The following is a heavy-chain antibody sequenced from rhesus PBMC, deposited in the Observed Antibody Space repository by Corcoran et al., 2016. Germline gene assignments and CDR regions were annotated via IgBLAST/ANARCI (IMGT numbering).Heavy chain of an antibody. J-gene: IGHJ6*01. CDR3: GRYDYHYGLDS. Sequence: QVQLQETGPGLWKPSETLSLTCAASGGPIRGGDGWGGGPQPPGKGRGGGGGVELIGSLYSSSGNPSYNPSLKSRVTISTDTYKNQFSLQLSSVTAADTAVYYCGRYDYHYGLDSWGQGVVVTVSS. D-gene: IGHD3-40*01. V-gene: IGHV4-76*01. CDR2: LYSSSGNP. CDR1: GGPIRGGDG.